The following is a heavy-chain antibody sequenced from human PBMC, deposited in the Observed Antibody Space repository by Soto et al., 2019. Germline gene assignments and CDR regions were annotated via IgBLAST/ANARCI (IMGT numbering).Heavy chain of an antibody. CDR2: INHSGST. V-gene: IGHV4-34*01. D-gene: IGHD2-2*01. CDR3: ARQYCSSTSCAYYFDY. Sequence: PSETLSLTCAVYGGSFSGYYWSWIRQPPGKGLEWIGEINHSGSTNYNPSPKSRVTISVDTSKNQFSLKLSSVIAADTAVYYCARQYCSSTSCAYYFDYWGQGTLVTVSS. J-gene: IGHJ4*02. CDR1: GGSFSGYY.